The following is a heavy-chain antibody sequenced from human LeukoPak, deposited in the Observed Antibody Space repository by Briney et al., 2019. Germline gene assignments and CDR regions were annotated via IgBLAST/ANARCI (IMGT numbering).Heavy chain of an antibody. D-gene: IGHD3-10*01. Sequence: GGSLRLSCAASGFTFDDYAMHWVRQAPGKGLEWVSGISWNSGSIGYADSVKGRFTISRDNAKNSLYLQMNSLRAEDTALYYCAKGGFGELLISSGFDYWGQGALVTVSS. J-gene: IGHJ4*02. CDR2: ISWNSGSI. V-gene: IGHV3-9*01. CDR3: AKGGFGELLISSGFDY. CDR1: GFTFDDYA.